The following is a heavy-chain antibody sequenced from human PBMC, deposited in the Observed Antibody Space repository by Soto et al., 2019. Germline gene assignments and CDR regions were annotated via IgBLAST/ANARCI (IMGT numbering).Heavy chain of an antibody. CDR1: GFTFSSYG. V-gene: IGHV3-30*18. CDR3: AKEPRLHASDNWFDP. CDR2: ISYDGSNK. D-gene: IGHD4-4*01. Sequence: GGSLRLSCAASGFTFSSYGMHWVRQAPGKGLEWVAVISYDGSNKYYADSVKGRFTISRDNSKNTLYLQMNSLRAEDTAVYYCAKEPRLHASDNWFDPWGQGTLVTVSS. J-gene: IGHJ5*02.